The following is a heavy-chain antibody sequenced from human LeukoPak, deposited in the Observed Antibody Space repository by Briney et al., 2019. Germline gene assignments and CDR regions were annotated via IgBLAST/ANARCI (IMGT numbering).Heavy chain of an antibody. CDR2: INTNTGSP. CDR3: ARHYYDSSGYYAYYYYGMDV. V-gene: IGHV7-4-1*02. D-gene: IGHD3-22*01. CDR1: GYTFTSYA. J-gene: IGHJ6*02. Sequence: ASVKVSCKASGYTFTSYAMNWVRQAPGQGLEWMGWINTNTGSPTYAQGFTGRFVFSLDTSVSTAYLQISSLKAEDTAVYYCARHYYDSSGYYAYYYYGMDVWGQGTTVTVSS.